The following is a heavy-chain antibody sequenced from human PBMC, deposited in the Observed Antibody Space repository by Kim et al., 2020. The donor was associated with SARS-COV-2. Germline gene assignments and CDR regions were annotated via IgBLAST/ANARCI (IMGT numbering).Heavy chain of an antibody. CDR1: GFTFDHSA. CDR3: VRATGWLPRY. J-gene: IGHJ4*02. V-gene: IGHV3-43*02. D-gene: IGHD6-19*01. Sequence: GGSLRLSCAASGFTFDHSAMHWVRQAPGKGLEWVSLISANGETKYYADSVKGRFTISIDNSKNSLYLQMNSLRTEDTALYYCVRATGWLPRYWRRGTLVTVHS. CDR2: ISANGETK.